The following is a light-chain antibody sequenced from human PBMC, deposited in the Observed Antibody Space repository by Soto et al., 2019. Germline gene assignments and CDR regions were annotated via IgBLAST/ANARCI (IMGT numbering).Light chain of an antibody. J-gene: IGKJ4*01. CDR3: QQRRDWPLT. V-gene: IGKV3-11*01. Sequence: EIVLTQSPATLSLSPGERATLSCRASRSVSSYLAWYQHKPGQAPRLLIHDASNRATGISARFSGGGSGTDFTLTISSLEPEDFAVYYCQQRRDWPLTFGGGTKLEIK. CDR1: RSVSSY. CDR2: DAS.